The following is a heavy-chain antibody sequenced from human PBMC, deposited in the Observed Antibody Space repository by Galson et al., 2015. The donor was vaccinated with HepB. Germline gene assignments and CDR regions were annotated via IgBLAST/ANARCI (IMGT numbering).Heavy chain of an antibody. D-gene: IGHD2-2*01. J-gene: IGHJ6*02. CDR2: IIPILGIA. CDR1: GGTFSSYA. CDR3: ARPKIVVVPAANYYYGMDV. V-gene: IGHV1-69*04. Sequence: SVKVSCKASGGTFSSYAISWVRQAPGQGLEWMGRIIPILGIANYAQKFQGRVAITADKSTSTAYMELSSLRSEDTAVYYSARPKIVVVPAANYYYGMDVWGQGTTVTVSS.